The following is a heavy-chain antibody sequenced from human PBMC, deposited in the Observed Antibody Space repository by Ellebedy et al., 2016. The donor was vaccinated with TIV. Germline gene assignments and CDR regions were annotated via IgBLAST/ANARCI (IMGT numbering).Heavy chain of an antibody. Sequence: PGGSLRLSCAASGFTFSDYYMTWIRQAPGKGLDWVSYISRSGGTQYYADSVKGRFTVSRDNAKNSLYLQMKSLRDENTALYYCAIRDGYNRGYFQPWGQGTLVTVSS. J-gene: IGHJ1*01. V-gene: IGHV3-11*01. D-gene: IGHD5-24*01. CDR1: GFTFSDYY. CDR2: ISRSGGTQ. CDR3: AIRDGYNRGYFQP.